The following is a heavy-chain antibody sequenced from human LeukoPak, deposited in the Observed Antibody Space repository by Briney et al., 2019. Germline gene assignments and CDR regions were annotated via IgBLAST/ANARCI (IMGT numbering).Heavy chain of an antibody. CDR3: AKASGYSYGYYSDY. CDR2: ISGSGGST. V-gene: IGHV3-23*01. D-gene: IGHD5-18*01. J-gene: IGHJ4*02. Sequence: GGSLRLSCAASGFTCSSYAMIWVRQAPGKGLEWVSGISGSGGSTYYADSVKGRFTISRDNSKNTLYLQMNSLRSEDTAVYYCAKASGYSYGYYSDYWGQGTLVTVSS. CDR1: GFTCSSYA.